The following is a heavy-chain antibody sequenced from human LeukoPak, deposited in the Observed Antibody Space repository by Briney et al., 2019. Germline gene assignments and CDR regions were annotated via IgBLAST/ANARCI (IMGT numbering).Heavy chain of an antibody. Sequence: PSETLSLTCPVYGGSFSGYYWSWIRQPLGKGLAWIREINHSESTNYNPSLKSRVTISVDTSKNQFSLKLSSVTAADTAVYYCARGLVITLRYSNYPWGSPSYNYWGQGTLVTVSS. J-gene: IGHJ4*02. CDR2: INHSEST. CDR3: ARGLVITLRYSNYPWGSPSYNY. CDR1: GGSFSGYY. V-gene: IGHV4-34*01. D-gene: IGHD4-11*01.